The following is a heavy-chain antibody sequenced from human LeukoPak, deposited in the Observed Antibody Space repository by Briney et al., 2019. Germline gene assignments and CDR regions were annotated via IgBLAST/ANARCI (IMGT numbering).Heavy chain of an antibody. Sequence: GGSLRLSCVASGFTFSKYVIHWVRQAPGKGLEWVAVILYDGSNEYYADSVKGRFTISRDNSKSTVYLQMNSLRVEDTAVYYCARVALRFLEHGAFDIWGQRTMVTVSS. V-gene: IGHV3-30*03. CDR2: ILYDGSNE. CDR1: GFTFSKYV. D-gene: IGHD3-3*01. J-gene: IGHJ3*02. CDR3: ARVALRFLEHGAFDI.